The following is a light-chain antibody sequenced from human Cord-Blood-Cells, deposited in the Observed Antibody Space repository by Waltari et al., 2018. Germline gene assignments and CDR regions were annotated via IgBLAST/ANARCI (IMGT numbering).Light chain of an antibody. CDR1: QSVSSN. CDR2: GAP. J-gene: IGKJ2*01. Sequence: EIGMPRSPASLSVSTGAGATLSCRASQSVSSNLARYQQIPGQAPRLLIYGAPTRATGRPARFIGSGSVKEVTLTISSLRSEDFAVCYCKQYNNWPHSFGQRTKLEIK. V-gene: IGKV3-15*01. CDR3: KQYNNWPHS.